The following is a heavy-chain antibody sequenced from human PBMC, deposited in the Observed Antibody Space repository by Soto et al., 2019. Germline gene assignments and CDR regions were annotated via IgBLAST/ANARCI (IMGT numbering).Heavy chain of an antibody. CDR3: ATTSNSGYDFWGVYYYYGLEV. J-gene: IGHJ6*02. CDR2: ISGSGGST. D-gene: IGHD5-12*01. V-gene: IGHV3-23*01. CDR1: GFTFSSYA. Sequence: GGSLRLSCASSGFTFSSYAITWVRQAPGKGLEWVSAISGSGGSTYYADSVKGRFTISRDNSKNTLYLQMNSLRAEDTAVYYCATTSNSGYDFWGVYYYYGLEVWGQGNTVTVSS.